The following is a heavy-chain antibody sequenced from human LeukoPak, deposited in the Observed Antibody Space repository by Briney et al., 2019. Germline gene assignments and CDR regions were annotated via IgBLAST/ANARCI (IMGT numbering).Heavy chain of an antibody. CDR2: INPSDDST. D-gene: IGHD3-22*01. V-gene: IGHV1-46*01. CDR3: ARAYYESSAYRHAVYFDY. Sequence: ASVKVSCKASGYSFTSHGITWVRQPPGQGLEWMGIINPSDDSTRYAQKFQGRVTMTKDTSTNTVYMHLSSLSSDDTAVYYCARAYYESSAYRHAVYFDYWGQGTLVTVSS. CDR1: GYSFTSHG. J-gene: IGHJ4*02.